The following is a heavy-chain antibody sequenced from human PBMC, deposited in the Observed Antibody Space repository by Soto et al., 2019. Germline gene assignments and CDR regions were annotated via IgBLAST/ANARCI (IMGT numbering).Heavy chain of an antibody. V-gene: IGHV3-23*01. CDR2: FSGTTSST. D-gene: IGHD1-26*01. J-gene: IGHJ4*02. CDR3: AKGQKWELPFDY. Sequence: HPGGSLRLSCAASGFIFSSYAMSWVRQAPGKGLEWVSAFSGTTSSTYYAASVKGRFTISRDNSKNTLYLQMNSLKAEDTAVYYCAKGQKWELPFDYWGQGALVTVSS. CDR1: GFIFSSYA.